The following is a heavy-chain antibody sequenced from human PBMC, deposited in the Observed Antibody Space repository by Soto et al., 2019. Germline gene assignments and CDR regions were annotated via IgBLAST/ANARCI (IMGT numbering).Heavy chain of an antibody. V-gene: IGHV1-24*01. D-gene: IGHD3-3*01. CDR1: GYTLTELS. J-gene: IGHJ3*02. CDR2: FDPEDGET. CDR3: ATKYITIFGVVIKGYAFDI. Sequence: GASVKVSRKVSGYTLTELSMHWVRQAPGKRVGWLGGFDPEDGETIYAQKFQGRVTMTEDTSTDTAYMELSSLRSEDTAVYYCATKYITIFGVVIKGYAFDIWGQGTMVTVSS.